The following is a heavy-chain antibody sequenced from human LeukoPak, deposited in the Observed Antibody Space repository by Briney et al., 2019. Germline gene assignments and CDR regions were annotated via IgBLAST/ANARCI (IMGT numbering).Heavy chain of an antibody. D-gene: IGHD3-9*01. CDR1: GFTFSDYY. CDR2: ISSSGSTI. CDR3: ARDETGHYYYYYGMDV. V-gene: IGHV3-11*01. J-gene: IGHJ6*02. Sequence: GGSLRLSCAASGFTFSDYYMSWMRQAPGKVLDWVSYISSSGSTIYYADSVKGRFTISRDNAKNSLYLQMNSLRAEDTAVYSCARDETGHYYYYYGMDVWGQGTAVTVSS.